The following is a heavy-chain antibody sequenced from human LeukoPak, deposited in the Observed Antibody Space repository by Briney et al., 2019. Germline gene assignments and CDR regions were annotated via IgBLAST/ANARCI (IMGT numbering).Heavy chain of an antibody. CDR2: IIPIFGTA. J-gene: IGHJ5*02. V-gene: IGHV1-69*13. CDR1: GGTFSSYA. CDR3: ARPYCSSTSCYHNWFDP. D-gene: IGHD2-2*01. Sequence: ASVKVSCKASGGTFSSYAISWVRQAPGQGLEWMGGIIPIFGTANYAQKFQGRVTITADESTSTAYMELSSLRSEDTAVYYCARPYCSSTSCYHNWFDPWGQGTLVTVSS.